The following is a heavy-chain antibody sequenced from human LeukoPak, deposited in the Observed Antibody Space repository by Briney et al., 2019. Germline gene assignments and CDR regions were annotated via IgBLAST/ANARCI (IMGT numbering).Heavy chain of an antibody. CDR3: VRGYYSNSFDF. CDR1: GYTFTSYS. Sequence: GGSLRLSCAASGYTFTSYSMSWVRQAPGKGLEWVSFISNSDDTRYYADSVRGRFTISRDDAKNSLYLQMSSLRDGDTAVYYCVRGYYSNSFDFWGQGTVVTVSS. CDR2: ISNSDDTR. J-gene: IGHJ3*01. D-gene: IGHD2/OR15-2a*01. V-gene: IGHV3-48*02.